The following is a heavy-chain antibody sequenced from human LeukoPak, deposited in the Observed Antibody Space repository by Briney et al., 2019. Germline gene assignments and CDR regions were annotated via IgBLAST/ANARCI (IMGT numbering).Heavy chain of an antibody. CDR2: ISSSGSTI. D-gene: IGHD6-13*01. CDR1: GFTFSSYE. CDR3: SRDKDEQPDHCYYYYYMDV. J-gene: IGHJ6*03. V-gene: IGHV3-48*03. Sequence: RGSLSLSCAASGFTFSSYEMNCLRHATGKGLEGVSYISSSGSTIYYAYSVKGRFTISRDNAKNSLYLQMNSVRAEDTAVYYCSRDKDEQPDHCYYYYYMDVWGKGTTVTVSS.